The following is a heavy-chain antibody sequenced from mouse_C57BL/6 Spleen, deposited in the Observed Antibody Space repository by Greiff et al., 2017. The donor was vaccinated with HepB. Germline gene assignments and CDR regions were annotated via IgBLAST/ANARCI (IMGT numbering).Heavy chain of an antibody. CDR1: GYTFTSYG. V-gene: IGHV1-81*01. CDR3: ARDFTTVVATGYFDV. Sequence: VQLQQSGAELARPGASVKLSCKASGYTFTSYGISWVKQRTGQGLEWIGEIYPRSGNTYYNEKFKGKATLTADKSSSTAYMELRSLTSEDSAVYFCARDFTTVVATGYFDVWGTGTTVTGSS. CDR2: IYPRSGNT. D-gene: IGHD1-1*01. J-gene: IGHJ1*03.